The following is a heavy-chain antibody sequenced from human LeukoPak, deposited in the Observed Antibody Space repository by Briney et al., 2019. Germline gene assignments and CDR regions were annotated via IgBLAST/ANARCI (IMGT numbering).Heavy chain of an antibody. CDR2: INWNGGST. D-gene: IGHD5-18*01. J-gene: IGHJ4*02. CDR3: ARDTAMVTGGLDY. Sequence: GGSLRLSCAASGFTFSSYAMTWVRQAPGKGLEWVSGINWNGGSTGYADSVKGRFTISRDNAKNSLYLQMNSLRAEDTALYYCARDTAMVTGGLDYWGQGTLVTVSS. CDR1: GFTFSSYA. V-gene: IGHV3-20*04.